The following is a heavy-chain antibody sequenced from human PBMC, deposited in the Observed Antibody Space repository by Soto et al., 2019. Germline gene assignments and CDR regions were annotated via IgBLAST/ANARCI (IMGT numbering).Heavy chain of an antibody. CDR2: INPNSGGT. V-gene: IGHV1-2*04. CDR1: GYTFTGYY. J-gene: IGHJ6*02. D-gene: IGHD1-26*01. Sequence: QVQLVQSGAEVKKPGASVKVSCKASGYTFTGYYMHWVRQAPGQGLEWMGWINPNSGGTNYAQKFQGWVTMTRDTSSSTDYMELSRLRSDDTAVYYCARMDGIGGATSGMDVWGQGTTVTVSS. CDR3: ARMDGIGGATSGMDV.